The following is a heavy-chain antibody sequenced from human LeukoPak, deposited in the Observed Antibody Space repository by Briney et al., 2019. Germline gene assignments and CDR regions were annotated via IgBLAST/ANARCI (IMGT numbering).Heavy chain of an antibody. CDR1: GFTFSDYY. Sequence: GGSLRLSCAASGFTFSDYYMSWIRQAPGKRLEWVSYISSSGSTIYYADSVKGRFTISRDNAKNSLYLQMNSLRAEDTAVYYCARDQRDQWLDPRPLGYWGQGTLVTVSS. V-gene: IGHV3-11*04. D-gene: IGHD6-19*01. CDR2: ISSSGSTI. J-gene: IGHJ4*02. CDR3: ARDQRDQWLDPRPLGY.